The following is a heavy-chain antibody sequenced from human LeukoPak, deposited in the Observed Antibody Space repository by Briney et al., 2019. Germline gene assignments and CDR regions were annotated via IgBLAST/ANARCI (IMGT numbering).Heavy chain of an antibody. Sequence: PGGSLRLSCAASGFTFSSYAMHWVRQAPGKGLEWVAVISYDGSNKYYADSVKGRFTISRDNSKNTLYLQMNSLRAEDTAVYYCAKDLKVHYYYGMDVWGQGTTVTVSS. CDR1: GFTFSSYA. J-gene: IGHJ6*02. V-gene: IGHV3-30*04. CDR2: ISYDGSNK. CDR3: AKDLKVHYYYGMDV.